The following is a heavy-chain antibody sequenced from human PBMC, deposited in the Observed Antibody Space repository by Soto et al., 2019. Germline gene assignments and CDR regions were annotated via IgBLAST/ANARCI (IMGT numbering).Heavy chain of an antibody. CDR1: GYTFTSYA. CDR3: ARGSSSSWFEWHYSSYGIDV. CDR2: INAGNGST. Sequence: ASVKVSCKASGYTFTSYAMHWVRQAPGQRLEWMGWINAGNGSTKYSQKFQGRVTITRDTSASTAYMELSSLRSEDTAVYYCARGSSSSWFEWHYSSYGIDVWGQGTTVTVSS. D-gene: IGHD6-13*01. J-gene: IGHJ6*02. V-gene: IGHV1-3*01.